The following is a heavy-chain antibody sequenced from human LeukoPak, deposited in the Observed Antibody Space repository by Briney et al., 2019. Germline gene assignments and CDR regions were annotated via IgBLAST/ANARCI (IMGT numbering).Heavy chain of an antibody. D-gene: IGHD2-15*01. CDR1: GYTFTSYF. V-gene: IGHV1-46*01. Sequence: ASVKVSCKASGYTFTSYFIHWVRQAPGQGLEWMGIINPSDGSTSYAQNFRGRVTMTRDTSTSTVYMLPSSLRSEDTAVYYCARDPPHCSGGSCYSRHYYFDYWGQGTLITVSS. CDR2: INPSDGST. CDR3: ARDPPHCSGGSCYSRHYYFDY. J-gene: IGHJ4*02.